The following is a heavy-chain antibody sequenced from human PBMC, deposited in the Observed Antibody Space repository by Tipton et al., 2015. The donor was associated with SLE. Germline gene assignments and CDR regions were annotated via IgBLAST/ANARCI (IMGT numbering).Heavy chain of an antibody. V-gene: IGHV4-4*07. J-gene: IGHJ5*02. D-gene: IGHD6-13*01. CDR1: GGSISSYY. CDR2: IYTSGST. Sequence: TLSLTCTVSGGSISSYYWSWIRQPAGKGLEWIGRIYTSGSTNYNPSLKSRVTMSVDTSKNQFSLKLSSVTAADTAVYYCARDFQSPSLYSSSSEVNWFDPWGRGTLVTVSS. CDR3: ARDFQSPSLYSSSSEVNWFDP.